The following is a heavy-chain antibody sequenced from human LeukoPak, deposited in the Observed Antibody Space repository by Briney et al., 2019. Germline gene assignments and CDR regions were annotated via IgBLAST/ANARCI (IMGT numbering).Heavy chain of an antibody. V-gene: IGHV3-21*01. CDR2: ISSSSSYI. CDR3: ARAIWFGESSPDY. D-gene: IGHD3-10*01. CDR1: GFTFSSYS. Sequence: GGSLRLSCAASGFTFSSYSMNWVRQAPGKGLEWVSSISSSSSYIYYADSVKGRFTISRDNAKNSLYLQMNSLRAEDTAVYYCARAIWFGESSPDYWGQGTLVTVSS. J-gene: IGHJ4*02.